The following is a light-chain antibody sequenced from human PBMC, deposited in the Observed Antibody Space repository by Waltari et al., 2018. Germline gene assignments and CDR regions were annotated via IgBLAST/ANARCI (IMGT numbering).Light chain of an antibody. CDR2: LGS. CDR3: MQALQTPPT. V-gene: IGKV2-28*01. J-gene: IGKJ2*01. CDR1: QSLLHSNGYNY. Sequence: DIVMTQSPLSLPVTPGEPASISCRSSQSLLHSNGYNYLDWYLQKPGQSPQLLIYLGSNRASGVPDRFSGIGSGTDFTLKISRVEAEDVGVYYCMQALQTPPTFGQGTKLEI.